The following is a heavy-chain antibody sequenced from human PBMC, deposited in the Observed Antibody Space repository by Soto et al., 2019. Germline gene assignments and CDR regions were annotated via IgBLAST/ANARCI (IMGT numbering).Heavy chain of an antibody. V-gene: IGHV3-21*01. CDR2: ISSSSSYI. J-gene: IGHJ4*02. Sequence: EVQLVESGGGLVKPGGSLRLSCAASGFTFSSYSMNWVRQAPGKGLEWVSSISSSSSYIYYADSVKGRFTISRDNAKNSLYLQMNSLRAEDTAVYYCARDGDIVVVPAALRYSTLTKKFDYWGQGTLVTVSS. D-gene: IGHD2-2*01. CDR1: GFTFSSYS. CDR3: ARDGDIVVVPAALRYSTLTKKFDY.